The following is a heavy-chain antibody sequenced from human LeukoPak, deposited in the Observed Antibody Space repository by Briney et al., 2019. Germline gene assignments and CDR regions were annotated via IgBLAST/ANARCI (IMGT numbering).Heavy chain of an antibody. CDR3: AKIGIMATITFDY. V-gene: IGHV3-30*02. CDR2: IRYDGSNK. Sequence: GGSLRLSGAASGFTFSSYGMHWVRQAPGKGPEWVAFIRYDGSNKYYADSVKGRFTISRDNSKNTLYLQMNSLRAEDTAVYYCAKIGIMATITFDYWGQGTLVTVSS. D-gene: IGHD5-24*01. CDR1: GFTFSSYG. J-gene: IGHJ4*02.